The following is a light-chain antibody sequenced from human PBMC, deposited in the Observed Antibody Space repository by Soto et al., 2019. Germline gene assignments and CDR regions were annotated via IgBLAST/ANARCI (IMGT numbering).Light chain of an antibody. CDR1: NIGPRK. CDR2: DDS. Sequence: SYELSQPPSVSLAPGQTARISCGGANIGPRKVHWYQQKPGQAPVLIVYDDSGRPSGIPERFSGSNSGNTATLTISRVEAGDEAEYCCQVWNSFSDHPYVFGSGTKLTVL. CDR3: QVWNSFSDHPYV. J-gene: IGLJ1*01. V-gene: IGLV3-21*02.